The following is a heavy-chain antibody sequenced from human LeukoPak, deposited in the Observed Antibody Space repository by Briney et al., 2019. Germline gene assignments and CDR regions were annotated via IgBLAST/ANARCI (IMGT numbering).Heavy chain of an antibody. CDR1: GFTFSNYW. V-gene: IGHV3-7*01. J-gene: IGHJ4*02. D-gene: IGHD2-2*01. Sequence: GGPLRLSCAVSGFTFSNYWMNWVRQAPGKGLEWVANVKQDGREKNYVDSVKGRFTVSRDNAENSLYLQLNSLRVEDTAVYYCCSTNSLDYWGRGTLVTVSS. CDR2: VKQDGREK. CDR3: CSTNSLDY.